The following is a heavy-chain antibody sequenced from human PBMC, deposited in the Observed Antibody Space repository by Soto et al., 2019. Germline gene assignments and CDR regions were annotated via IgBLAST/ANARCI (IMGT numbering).Heavy chain of an antibody. CDR3: ARAVSDYGEPVDP. D-gene: IGHD4-17*01. Sequence: PSETLSLTCTVSGGSISSGDYYWSWIRQPPGKGLEWIGYIYYSGSTYYNPSLKSRVTISVDTSKNQFSLKLSSVTAADTAVYYCARAVSDYGEPVDPWGQGTPVTVSS. CDR1: GGSISSGDYY. CDR2: IYYSGST. V-gene: IGHV4-30-4*01. J-gene: IGHJ5*02.